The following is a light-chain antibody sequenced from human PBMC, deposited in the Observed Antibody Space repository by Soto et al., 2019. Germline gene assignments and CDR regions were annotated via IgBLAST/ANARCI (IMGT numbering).Light chain of an antibody. Sequence: DIQMTQAPSTLSAPVGDRVTITCRASQTISNWLAWYQQKPGKAPKVLIFEASTLDGGVPSRFSGRRSGTDFTLTISSLQPSDFATYYCQQYNTYPLTFGGGTKVEI. J-gene: IGKJ4*01. CDR3: QQYNTYPLT. V-gene: IGKV1-5*01. CDR2: EAS. CDR1: QTISNW.